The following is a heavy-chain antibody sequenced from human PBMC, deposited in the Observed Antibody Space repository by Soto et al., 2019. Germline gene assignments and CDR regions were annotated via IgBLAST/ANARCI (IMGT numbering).Heavy chain of an antibody. V-gene: IGHV4-59*01. CDR1: GDSIRPYY. J-gene: IGHJ6*02. CDR2: VYYSGSV. CDR3: ARVRIVVVPATTYYYYYGMDV. Sequence: PSETLSLTCTVSGDSIRPYYWTWIRQPPGKGLEWIGYVYYSGSVNYKSSLKSRVTMSVDTSKNQFSLRLNSVTAADTAVYYCARVRIVVVPATTYYYYYGMDVWGQGTTVTVSS. D-gene: IGHD2-2*01.